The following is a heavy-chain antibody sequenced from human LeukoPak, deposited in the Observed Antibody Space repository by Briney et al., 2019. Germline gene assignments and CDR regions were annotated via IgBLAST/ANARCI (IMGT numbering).Heavy chain of an antibody. CDR3: ARDPPTGDWLPLFDY. Sequence: PGGSLRLSCAASGFTFSSYWMSWVRQAPGKGLEWVANIKQDGSEKCYVDSVKGRFTISRDNAKNSLYLQMNSLRAEDTAVYYCARDPPTGDWLPLFDYWGQGTLVTVSS. CDR1: GFTFSSYW. D-gene: IGHD3-9*01. V-gene: IGHV3-7*03. J-gene: IGHJ4*02. CDR2: IKQDGSEK.